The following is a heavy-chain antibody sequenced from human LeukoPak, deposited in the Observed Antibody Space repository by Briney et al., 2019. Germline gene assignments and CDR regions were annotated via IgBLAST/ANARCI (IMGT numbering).Heavy chain of an antibody. CDR1: GFTFSSYA. CDR3: AKILDDYYYFGMDV. J-gene: IGHJ6*02. V-gene: IGHV3-23*01. Sequence: PGGSLRLSCAASGFTFSSYAMSWVRQAPGKGLEWVSTISGSGGTTYCADSVKGRFIISRDNSKNTLFLQMNSLRAEDTAVYYCAKILDDYYYFGMDVWGQGTRSPSP. CDR2: ISGSGGTT. D-gene: IGHD1-26*01.